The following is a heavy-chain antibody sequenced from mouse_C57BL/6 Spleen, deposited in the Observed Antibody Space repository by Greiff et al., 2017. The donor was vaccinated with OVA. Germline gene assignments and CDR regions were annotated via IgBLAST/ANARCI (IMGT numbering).Heavy chain of an antibody. Sequence: QVQLKQSGAELVKPGASVKISCKASGYAFSSYWMNWVKQRPGKGLEWIGQIYPGDGDTNYNGKFKGKATLTADKSSSTAYMQLSSLTSEDSAVYFCARGHITTVVARFDYWGQGTTLTVSS. CDR1: GYAFSSYW. J-gene: IGHJ2*01. CDR2: IYPGDGDT. V-gene: IGHV1-80*01. D-gene: IGHD1-1*01. CDR3: ARGHITTVVARFDY.